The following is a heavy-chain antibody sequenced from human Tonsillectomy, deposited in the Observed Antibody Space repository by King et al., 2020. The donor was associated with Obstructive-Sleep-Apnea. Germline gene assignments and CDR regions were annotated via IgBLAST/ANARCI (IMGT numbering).Heavy chain of an antibody. CDR2: ISGSGGST. Sequence: VQLVESGGGLVQPGGSPRLSCAASGFTFSNYAMSWVRQAPGKGLEWVSAISGSGGSTYYADSVKDRFTISRDNSKNTLSLQMNNVRAEDTALYYCAKVSYYDFWSGYPWSFDYWGQGTLVTLSS. V-gene: IGHV3-23*04. J-gene: IGHJ4*02. CDR1: GFTFSNYA. D-gene: IGHD3-3*01. CDR3: AKVSYYDFWSGYPWSFDY.